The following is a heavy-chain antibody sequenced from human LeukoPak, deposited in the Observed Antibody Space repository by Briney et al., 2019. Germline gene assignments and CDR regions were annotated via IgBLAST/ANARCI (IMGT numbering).Heavy chain of an antibody. CDR3: ARAGVAARLTPFDY. J-gene: IGHJ4*02. V-gene: IGHV1-69*01. Sequence: SSVKVSCKASGGTFSSYAISWVRQAPGQGLEWMGGIIPIFGTANYAQKFQGRVTITADESTSTAYMELSSLRSEDTAVYYCARAGVAARLTPFDYWGQGALVTVSS. D-gene: IGHD6-6*01. CDR1: GGTFSSYA. CDR2: IIPIFGTA.